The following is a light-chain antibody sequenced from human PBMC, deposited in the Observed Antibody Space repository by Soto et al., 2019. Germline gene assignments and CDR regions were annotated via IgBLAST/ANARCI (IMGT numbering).Light chain of an antibody. V-gene: IGKV1-5*03. CDR1: QSISNW. Sequence: DIRMTQSPSTQSASVGDKVVITCRASQSISNWLAWYQQKPGRAPRFLIHKASSLESGVPSRFSGSGSGTEFALPISSLQPDDFATYYCQQYKSYPWTFGQGTTVEIK. CDR3: QQYKSYPWT. J-gene: IGKJ1*01. CDR2: KAS.